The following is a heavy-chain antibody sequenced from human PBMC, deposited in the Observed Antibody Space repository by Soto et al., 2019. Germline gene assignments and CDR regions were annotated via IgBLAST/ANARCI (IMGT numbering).Heavy chain of an antibody. Sequence: GGSLRLSCAASGFTFSSYAMHWVRQAPGKGLEWVAVISYDGSNKYYADSVKGRFTISRDNSKNTLYLQMNSLRAEDTAVYYCARGDDSSGYYFAYWGQGTLVTVSS. V-gene: IGHV3-30-3*01. CDR3: ARGDDSSGYYFAY. J-gene: IGHJ4*02. D-gene: IGHD3-22*01. CDR1: GFTFSSYA. CDR2: ISYDGSNK.